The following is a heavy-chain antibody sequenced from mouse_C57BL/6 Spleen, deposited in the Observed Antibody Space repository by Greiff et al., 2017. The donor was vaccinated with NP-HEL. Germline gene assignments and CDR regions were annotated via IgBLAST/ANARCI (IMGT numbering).Heavy chain of an antibody. CDR2: INPYNGGT. J-gene: IGHJ2*01. D-gene: IGHD2-4*01. Sequence: VQLQQSGPVLVKPGASVKMSCKASGYTFTDYYMNWVKQSHGKSLEWIGVINPYNGGTSYNQKFKGKATLTVDKSSSTAYMELNSLTSEDSAVYYCARERAYYDYLDYWGQGTTLTVSS. CDR1: GYTFTDYY. V-gene: IGHV1-19*01. CDR3: ARERAYYDYLDY.